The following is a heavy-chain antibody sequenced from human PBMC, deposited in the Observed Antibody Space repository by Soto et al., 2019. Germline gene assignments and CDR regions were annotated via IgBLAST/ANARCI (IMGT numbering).Heavy chain of an antibody. D-gene: IGHD6-6*01. CDR3: GIIPPFLLTVRLGYYYYGMDV. Sequence: SETLSLTCTVSGGSISSSSYYWGWIRQPPGKGLEWIGSIYYSGSTYYNPSLKSRVTISVDTSKNQFSLKLSSVTAADTAVYYCGIIPPFLLTVRLGYYYYGMDVWCQGTTVTVSS. V-gene: IGHV4-39*01. CDR2: IYYSGST. CDR1: GGSISSSSYY. J-gene: IGHJ6*02.